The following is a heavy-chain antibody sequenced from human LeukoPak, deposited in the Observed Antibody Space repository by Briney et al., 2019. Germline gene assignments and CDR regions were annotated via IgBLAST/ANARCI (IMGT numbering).Heavy chain of an antibody. CDR3: ARVRVAGTVGGKDAFPGRFDS. J-gene: IGHJ4*02. CDR2: IYYSGST. Sequence: SETLSLTCTVSGGSISSSSYYWGWIRQPPGKGLEWIGSIYYSGSTYYNPSLKSRVTISVDTSKNQFSLKLSSVTAADTAVYYCARVRVAGTVGGKDAFPGRFDSWGQGTLVTVSS. V-gene: IGHV4-39*07. D-gene: IGHD6-19*01. CDR1: GGSISSSSYY.